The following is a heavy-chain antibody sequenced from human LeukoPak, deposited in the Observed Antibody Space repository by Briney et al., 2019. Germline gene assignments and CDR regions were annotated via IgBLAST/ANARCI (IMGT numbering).Heavy chain of an antibody. CDR1: GGSISSSSYY. CDR2: IYYSGST. D-gene: IGHD4-17*01. Sequence: NPSETLSLTCTVSGGSISSSSYYWGWIRQPPGKGLEWIGGIYYSGSTYYNPSLKSRVTISVDTSKNQFTLRLSSVTAADTAVYYCAPIFGDYSDFDYWGQGTLVTVSS. V-gene: IGHV4-39*01. CDR3: APIFGDYSDFDY. J-gene: IGHJ4*01.